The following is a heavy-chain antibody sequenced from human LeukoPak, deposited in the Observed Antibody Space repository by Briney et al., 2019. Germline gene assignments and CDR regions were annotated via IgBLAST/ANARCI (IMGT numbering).Heavy chain of an antibody. D-gene: IGHD6-19*01. J-gene: IGHJ4*02. CDR3: ASRIAVAGPFDY. CDR1: GFTFSGYA. CDR2: ISGSGGST. V-gene: IGHV3-23*01. Sequence: GRSLRLSCAASGFTFSGYAMSWVRQAPGRGLEWVSAISGSGGSTYYADSVKGRFTISRGNSKNTLYLQMNSLRAEDTAVYYCASRIAVAGPFDYWGQGTLVTVSS.